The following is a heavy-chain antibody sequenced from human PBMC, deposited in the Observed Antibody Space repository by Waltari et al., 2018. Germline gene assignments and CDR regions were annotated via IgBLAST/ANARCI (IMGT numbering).Heavy chain of an antibody. Sequence: DVQLVQSGGGLVQPGGSLTVSCAASGFTFSGSAGHWVRQASGKGREWVGRIRNNANSYATAYAASVKGRFTVSTDDSKTTAYLQMDSLKTEDSAVYYCTREPISGNYEEHWGQGTLVTVSS. CDR1: GFTFSGSA. D-gene: IGHD1-26*01. V-gene: IGHV3-73*01. J-gene: IGHJ4*02. CDR3: TREPISGNYEEH. CDR2: IRNNANSYAT.